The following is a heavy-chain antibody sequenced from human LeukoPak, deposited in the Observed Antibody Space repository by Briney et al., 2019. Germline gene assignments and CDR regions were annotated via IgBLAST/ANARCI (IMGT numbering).Heavy chain of an antibody. CDR2: MNPNGGNT. CDR3: ARVGIIVGADFDY. Sequence: ASVKVSCKASGYTFTSYDINWVRQATGQGLEWMGWMNPNGGNTGYAQKFQGRVTMTRNTSISTAYMELSSLRSGDTAVYYCARVGIIVGADFDYGGQGTLVTVSS. CDR1: GYTFTSYD. J-gene: IGHJ4*02. V-gene: IGHV1-8*01. D-gene: IGHD1-26*01.